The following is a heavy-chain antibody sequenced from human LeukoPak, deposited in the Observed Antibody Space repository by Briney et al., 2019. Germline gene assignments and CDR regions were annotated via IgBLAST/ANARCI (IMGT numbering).Heavy chain of an antibody. CDR1: GFTFSSYA. V-gene: IGHV3-23*01. CDR3: AKGGYYVSSGYYR. D-gene: IGHD3-22*01. Sequence: GGSLRVSCAPSGFTFSSYATSRVPDAPRRGLEWVSAISCSGGRTYYTHSVKGRFTISRDNSKNTLYLQMTSMRAEDTAVYYCAKGGYYVSSGYYRWGQGTLVTVSS. J-gene: IGHJ4*02. CDR2: ISCSGGRT.